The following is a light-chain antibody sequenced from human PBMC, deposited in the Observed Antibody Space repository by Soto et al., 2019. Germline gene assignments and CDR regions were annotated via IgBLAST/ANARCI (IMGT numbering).Light chain of an antibody. V-gene: IGKV3-20*01. J-gene: IGKJ2*01. CDR2: GAS. CDR3: QQYGSSPPRYT. CDR1: QSVTSSY. Sequence: EIVLTQSPGTLSLSPGERATLSCRASQSVTSSYLAWYQQKPAQAPRLLIYGASSRATGIPDRFSGGGSGTEFTLTISRLEPEDFAVYYCQQYGSSPPRYTFGQGTKLEI.